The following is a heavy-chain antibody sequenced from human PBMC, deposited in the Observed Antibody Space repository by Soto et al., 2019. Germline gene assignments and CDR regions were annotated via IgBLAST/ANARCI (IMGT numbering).Heavy chain of an antibody. CDR3: ARALGYSYGYQSYYYGMDV. CDR2: INPSGGST. Sequence: GASVKVSCKASGYTFTSYYMHWVRQAPGQGLEWMGIINPSGGSTSYAQKFQGRVTMTRDTSTSTVYMELSSLRSEDTAVYYCARALGYSYGYQSYYYGMDVWGQGTTVTVSS. J-gene: IGHJ6*02. V-gene: IGHV1-46*01. CDR1: GYTFTSYY. D-gene: IGHD5-18*01.